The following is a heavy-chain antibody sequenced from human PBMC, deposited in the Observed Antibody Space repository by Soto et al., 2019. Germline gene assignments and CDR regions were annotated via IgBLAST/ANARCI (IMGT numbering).Heavy chain of an antibody. CDR3: GKLPLWFGDFYYYYGMDV. D-gene: IGHD3-10*01. CDR1: GFTFSSYG. V-gene: IGHV3-30*18. J-gene: IGHJ6*02. CDR2: ISYDGSNK. Sequence: GGSLRLSCAASGFTFSSYGMHWVRQAPGKGLEWVAVISYDGSNKYYEDSVKGRFTISRDNSKNTLYLQMNSLRAEDTAVYYCGKLPLWFGDFYYYYGMDVWGQGTTVTVSS.